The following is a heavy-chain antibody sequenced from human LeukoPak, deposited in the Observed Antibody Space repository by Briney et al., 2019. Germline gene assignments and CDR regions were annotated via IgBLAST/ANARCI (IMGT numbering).Heavy chain of an antibody. CDR2: ISSSSSTI. Sequence: GGSLRLSCAASGFTFSSYSMNWVRQAPGKGLEWVSYISSSSSTIYYADSVKGRFTISRDNAKNSLYLQMNSLRAEDTAVYYCAKGLNWVPRGNYFDYWGQGTLVTVSS. CDR3: AKGLNWVPRGNYFDY. CDR1: GFTFSSYS. D-gene: IGHD7-27*01. J-gene: IGHJ4*02. V-gene: IGHV3-48*01.